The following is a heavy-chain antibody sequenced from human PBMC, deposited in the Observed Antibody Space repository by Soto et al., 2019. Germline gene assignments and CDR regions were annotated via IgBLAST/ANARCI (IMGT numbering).Heavy chain of an antibody. CDR2: IIPILGIA. D-gene: IGHD6-13*01. Sequence: GASVKVSCKASGGTFSSYTISWVRQAPGQGLEWMGRIIPILGIANYAQKFQGRVTITADKSASTAYMELSSLRSEDTAVYYCARDRPVQGSSSWESLGPQFDYWGQGTLVTVSS. CDR1: GGTFSSYT. V-gene: IGHV1-69*04. J-gene: IGHJ4*02. CDR3: ARDRPVQGSSSWESLGPQFDY.